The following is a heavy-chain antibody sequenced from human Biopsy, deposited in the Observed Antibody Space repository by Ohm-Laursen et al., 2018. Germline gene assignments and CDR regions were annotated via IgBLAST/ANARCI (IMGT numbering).Heavy chain of an antibody. CDR1: GYSFTSYY. D-gene: IGHD6-19*01. Sequence: GSSVKVSCKPSGYSFTSYYMHWVRQAPGQGLEWMGMINPSGSTTGYPQIFQGRVTMTRDTSKSTVYMELSSLRSADTAVYFCARNTGWYGDLYYFDYWGQGTLVTVSS. V-gene: IGHV1-46*01. CDR2: INPSGSTT. CDR3: ARNTGWYGDLYYFDY. J-gene: IGHJ4*02.